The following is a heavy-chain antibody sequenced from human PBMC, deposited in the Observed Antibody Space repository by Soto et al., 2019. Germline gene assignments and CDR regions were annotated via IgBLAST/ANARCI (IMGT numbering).Heavy chain of an antibody. Sequence: ASVKVSCKASGYTFTSYAMHWVRQAPGQRLEWMGWINAGNGNTKYSQKFQGRVTITRDTSASTGYMELSSLTSEDTAVYYCARDRGSYTYYFDYWGQGSLVTVSS. CDR3: ARDRGSYTYYFDY. CDR1: GYTFTSYA. J-gene: IGHJ4*02. V-gene: IGHV1-3*01. CDR2: INAGNGNT. D-gene: IGHD1-26*01.